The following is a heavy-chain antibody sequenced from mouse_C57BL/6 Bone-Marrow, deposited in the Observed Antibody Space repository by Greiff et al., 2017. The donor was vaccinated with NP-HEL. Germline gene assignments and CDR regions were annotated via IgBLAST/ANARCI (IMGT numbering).Heavy chain of an antibody. CDR3: ARYPRPTTVVANYAMDY. CDR2: IRNKANGYTT. J-gene: IGHJ4*01. CDR1: GFTFTDYY. V-gene: IGHV7-3*01. D-gene: IGHD1-1*01. Sequence: EVKVVESGGGLVQPGGSLSLSCAASGFTFTDYYMSWVRQPPGKALEWLGFIRNKANGYTTEYSASVKGRFTISRDNSQSILYLQMNALRAEDSATYYCARYPRPTTVVANYAMDYWGQGTSVTVSS.